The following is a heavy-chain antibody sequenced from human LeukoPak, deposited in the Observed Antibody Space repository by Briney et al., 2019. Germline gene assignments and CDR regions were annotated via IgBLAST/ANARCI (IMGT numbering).Heavy chain of an antibody. Sequence: GGPLRLSCAPSGLPLSSYRMHWVRQAPGKGLVWVSRINSDGNCTIHADSVKGRFTISRDNAKNTRYLQMNRLRAEDTAVYYCAREVYGSGWSSFDYWG. J-gene: IGHJ4*01. D-gene: IGHD6-19*01. CDR1: GLPLSSYR. CDR3: AREVYGSGWSSFDY. V-gene: IGHV3-74*01. CDR2: INSDGNCT.